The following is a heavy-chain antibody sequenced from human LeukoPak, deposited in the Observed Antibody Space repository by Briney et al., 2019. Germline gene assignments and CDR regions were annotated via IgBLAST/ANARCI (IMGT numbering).Heavy chain of an antibody. J-gene: IGHJ6*02. CDR2: INPSGGST. CDR3: ARGRSAADPYYYGMDV. V-gene: IGHV1-46*01. D-gene: IGHD6-13*01. CDR1: GYTFTSYY. Sequence: ASVKVSCKASGYTFTSYYMHWVRQAPGQGLEWMGIINPSGGSTSYAQKFQGRVTMTRDTSTSTVYMELSSLRSEDTAVYYCARGRSAADPYYYGMDVWGQGTTVTVSS.